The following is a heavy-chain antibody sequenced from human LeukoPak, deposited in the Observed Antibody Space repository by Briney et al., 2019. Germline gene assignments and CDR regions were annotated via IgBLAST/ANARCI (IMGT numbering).Heavy chain of an antibody. D-gene: IGHD1-26*01. CDR3: ARRVGYSNHYGMDV. Sequence: GESLKISCKGSGDSFTTYWIIWVRQMPGKGLEWMGRADPSDSYTNYSPSSQGHVTISADKSISTAYLQWSSLKASDTAMYYCARRVGYSNHYGMDVWGQGTTVTVSP. V-gene: IGHV5-10-1*01. CDR1: GDSFTTYW. J-gene: IGHJ6*01. CDR2: ADPSDSYT.